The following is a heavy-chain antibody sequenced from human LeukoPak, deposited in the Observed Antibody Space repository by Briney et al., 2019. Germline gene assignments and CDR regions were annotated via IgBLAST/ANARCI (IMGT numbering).Heavy chain of an antibody. CDR3: AVAAAGTYDY. D-gene: IGHD6-13*01. CDR1: GFPFSSYS. V-gene: IGHV3-21*01. CDR2: ISSSSSYI. J-gene: IGHJ4*02. Sequence: GGSLRLSCAASGFPFSSYSMNWVRQAPGKGLEWVSSISSSSSYIYYADSVKGRFTISRDNAKNSLYLQMNSLRAEDTAVYYCAVAAAGTYDYWGQGTLVTVSS.